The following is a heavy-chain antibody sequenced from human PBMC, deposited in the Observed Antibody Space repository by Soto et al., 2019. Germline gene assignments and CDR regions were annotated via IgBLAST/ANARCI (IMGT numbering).Heavy chain of an antibody. D-gene: IGHD7-27*01. CDR1: GGSISSSSYY. CDR2: IYYSGST. CDR3: ERQTGDDAFDI. Sequence: SETLSLTCTVSGGSISSSSYYWGWIRQPPGKGREWIGSIYYSGSTYYNPSLKSRVTISVYTSKNQFSLKLRSVTAADTAVYYCERQTGDDAFDIWGQGTMVTVSS. J-gene: IGHJ3*02. V-gene: IGHV4-39*01.